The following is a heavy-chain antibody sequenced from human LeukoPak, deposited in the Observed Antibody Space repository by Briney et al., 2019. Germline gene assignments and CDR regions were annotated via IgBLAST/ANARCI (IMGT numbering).Heavy chain of an antibody. CDR2: ISAYNGNT. V-gene: IGHV1-18*01. J-gene: IGHJ5*02. CDR1: GYTFTSYG. D-gene: IGHD2-15*01. CDR3: ARDRDRYCSGGSCYPKNWFDP. Sequence: ASVKVSCKASGYTFTSYGISWVRQAPGQGLEWMRWISAYNGNTNYAQKLQGRVTMTTDTSTSTAYMELRSLRSDDTAVYYCARDRDRYCSGGSCYPKNWFDPWAREPWSPSPQ.